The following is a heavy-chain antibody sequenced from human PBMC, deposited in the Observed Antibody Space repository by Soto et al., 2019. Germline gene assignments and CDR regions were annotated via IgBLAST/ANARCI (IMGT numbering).Heavy chain of an antibody. CDR2: ISGSGSST. J-gene: IGHJ4*02. V-gene: IGHV3-23*01. D-gene: IGHD6-25*01. CDR1: GFTFSSYT. Sequence: TGGSLRLSCAASGFTFSSYTMSWVRQAPGKGLEWVSTISGSGSSTYSADSVKGRFTISRDNSKNTLYLQMNSLRVEDTAIYYCAKQRGIDYWGQGTLVTVSS. CDR3: AKQRGIDY.